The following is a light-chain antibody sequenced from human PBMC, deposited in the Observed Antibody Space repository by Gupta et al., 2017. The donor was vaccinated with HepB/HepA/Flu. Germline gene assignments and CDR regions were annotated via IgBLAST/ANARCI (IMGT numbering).Light chain of an antibody. Sequence: QSVLTQPPSASGTPGHRVTISCSGSYSNIAINYVYWYKHLPGTAPKLRRYRSNERPSGVPDRFSASKAVTSASRLLRVPRSEDEGDDDCDIWDDSINGFVFGGGTKFTVL. CDR3: DIWDDSINGFV. CDR1: YSNIAINY. CDR2: RSN. V-gene: IGLV1-47*01. J-gene: IGLJ3*02.